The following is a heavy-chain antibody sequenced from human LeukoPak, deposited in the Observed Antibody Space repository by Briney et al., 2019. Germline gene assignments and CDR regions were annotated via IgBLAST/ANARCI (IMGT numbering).Heavy chain of an antibody. Sequence: ASVKVSCKASGYTFTSYAMHWVRQAPGQRLEWMGWINAGNGNTKYSQKFQGRVTITRDTSASTAYMELSRLRSEDTAVYYCARDYGVRREVDYFDYWGQGTLVTVSS. D-gene: IGHD3-10*01. CDR3: ARDYGVRREVDYFDY. J-gene: IGHJ4*02. CDR2: INAGNGNT. CDR1: GYTFTSYA. V-gene: IGHV1-3*01.